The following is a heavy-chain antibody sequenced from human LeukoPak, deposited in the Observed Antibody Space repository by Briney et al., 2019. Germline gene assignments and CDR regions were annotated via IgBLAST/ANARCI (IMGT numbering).Heavy chain of an antibody. Sequence: GGSLRLSCAASGFTFDDYAMHGVRQAPGKGLEWVSGISWNSGSIGYADSVKGRFTISRDNAKNSLYLQMNSLRAEDTALYYCAKDMDMAVAAGFDSWGQGTLVTVSS. D-gene: IGHD6-19*01. J-gene: IGHJ4*02. CDR2: ISWNSGSI. V-gene: IGHV3-9*01. CDR1: GFTFDDYA. CDR3: AKDMDMAVAAGFDS.